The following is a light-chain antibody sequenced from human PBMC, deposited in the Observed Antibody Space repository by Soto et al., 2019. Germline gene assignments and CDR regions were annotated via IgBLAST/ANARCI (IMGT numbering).Light chain of an antibody. CDR2: GNS. CDR1: SSNIGAGYD. J-gene: IGLJ3*02. CDR3: QSYNSSLSGWV. V-gene: IGLV1-40*01. Sequence: QSVLTQPPSVSGAPGQRVTISCTGSSSNIGAGYDVHWYQQLPGTAPKLLIYGNSNRPSGVPDRCSGSKSGTSASLAITGVRAGDEADYYCQSYNSSLSGWVFGGGTKLTVL.